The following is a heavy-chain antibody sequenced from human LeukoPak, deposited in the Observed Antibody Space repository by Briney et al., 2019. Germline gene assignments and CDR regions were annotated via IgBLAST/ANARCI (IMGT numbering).Heavy chain of an antibody. CDR2: INHSGST. J-gene: IGHJ4*02. D-gene: IGHD6-13*01. Sequence: SETLSLTCAVYGGSFSGYYWSWIRQPPGKGLEWIGEINHSGSTNYNPSLKSRVTISVDTSKNQFSLKLSSVTAADTAVYYCARAVPGYSSSWAFDYWGQETLVTVSS. CDR3: ARAVPGYSSSWAFDY. V-gene: IGHV4-34*01. CDR1: GGSFSGYY.